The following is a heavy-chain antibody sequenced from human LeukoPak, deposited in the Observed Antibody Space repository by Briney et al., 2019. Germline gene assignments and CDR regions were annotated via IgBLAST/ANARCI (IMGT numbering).Heavy chain of an antibody. Sequence: PGGSLSPSCAASGFTFDDYAMHWVRQAPGKGLEWVSGISWNSGSIGYADSVKGRFTISRDNAKNSLYLQMNSLRAEDTALYYCAKDIGWGFGGSAFDIWGQGTMVTVSS. CDR2: ISWNSGSI. D-gene: IGHD3-10*01. J-gene: IGHJ3*02. CDR3: AKDIGWGFGGSAFDI. V-gene: IGHV3-9*01. CDR1: GFTFDDYA.